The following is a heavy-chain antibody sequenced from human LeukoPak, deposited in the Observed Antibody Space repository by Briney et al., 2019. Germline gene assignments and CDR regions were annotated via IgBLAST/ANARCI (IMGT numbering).Heavy chain of an antibody. CDR3: AKGSGSGWYGWFAP. J-gene: IGHJ5*02. V-gene: IGHV3-23*01. CDR2: IDASGGAT. Sequence: GGSLRLSCAASGFTFSNAWMYWVRQPPGKGLEWVSTIDASGGATYYADSVKGRFTISRDNSKNTFYLQMNSLRAEDTVVYFCAKGSGSGWYGWFAPWGQGTLVTVSS. D-gene: IGHD6-19*01. CDR1: GFTFSNAW.